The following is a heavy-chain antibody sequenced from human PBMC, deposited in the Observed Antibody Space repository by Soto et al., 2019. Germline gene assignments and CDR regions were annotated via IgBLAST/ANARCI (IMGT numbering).Heavy chain of an antibody. V-gene: IGHV4-4*02. Sequence: HVQLQESGPGLVKPSGTLSLTCAVSGGAISSSNWCSWVRHPPGKGLEWTGEINHRVSTNYNPSLKSRATISVDKSKNQFSLNLSSVTAADTAVYYCAQITLVWGDWVARWGQGTLVTVSS. CDR3: AQITLVWGDWVAR. CDR1: GGAISSSNW. CDR2: INHRVST. J-gene: IGHJ1*01. D-gene: IGHD3-10*01.